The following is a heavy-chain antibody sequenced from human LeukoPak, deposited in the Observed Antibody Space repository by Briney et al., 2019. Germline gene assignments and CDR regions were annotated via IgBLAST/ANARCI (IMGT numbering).Heavy chain of an antibody. CDR3: ARVRGSGGFVIDY. V-gene: IGHV5-51*01. J-gene: IGHJ4*02. CDR2: IFPGDSDT. Sequence: GESLKISCKASGYSFTSYWIGWVRQMPGKGLEWMGIIFPGDSDTRYSPSFQGQVTISADTSISTAYLQWSSLKASDPAMYYCARVRGSGGFVIDYGGQGPLVTVSS. CDR1: GYSFTSYW. D-gene: IGHD6-19*01.